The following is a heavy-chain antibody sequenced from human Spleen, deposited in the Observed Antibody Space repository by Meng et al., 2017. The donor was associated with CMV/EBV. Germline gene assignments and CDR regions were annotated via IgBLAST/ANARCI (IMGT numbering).Heavy chain of an antibody. J-gene: IGHJ4*02. CDR2: ISYDGSNK. CDR3: AKTTTITVYGTYYFDY. V-gene: IGHV3-30-3*02. D-gene: IGHD4-11*01. CDR1: GFTFSSYA. Sequence: GGSLRLSCAASGFTFSSYAMHWVRQAPGKGLEWVAVISYDGSNKYYADSVKGRFAISRDNAKNSLYLQMISLRAEDTALYYCAKTTTITVYGTYYFDYWGQGTLVTVSS.